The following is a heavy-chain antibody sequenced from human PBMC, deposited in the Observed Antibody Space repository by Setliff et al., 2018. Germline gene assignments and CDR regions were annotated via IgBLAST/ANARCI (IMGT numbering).Heavy chain of an antibody. Sequence: SETLSLTCTVSGASLSSGTYYWGWIRQPPGKGLEWIGRIYYRGDTYYNTSLKGRLTISVDTAQNQFSLRLTSVTAADTAVYYCAKHLGAQRIADPGALVSWGQGAQVTVSS. J-gene: IGHJ4*02. D-gene: IGHD6-13*01. CDR3: AKHLGAQRIADPGALVS. V-gene: IGHV4-39*01. CDR1: GASLSSGTYY. CDR2: IYYRGDT.